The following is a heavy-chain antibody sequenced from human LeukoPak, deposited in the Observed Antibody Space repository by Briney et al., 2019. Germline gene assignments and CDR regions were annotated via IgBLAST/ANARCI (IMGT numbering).Heavy chain of an antibody. CDR1: GFSVSSNY. V-gene: IGHV3-66*04. CDR3: ARLYSSAWYSLDY. CDR2: IYTGGYT. D-gene: IGHD6-19*01. J-gene: IGHJ4*02. Sequence: GGSLRLSCAASGFSVSSNYMTWVRQAPGKGLEWVSVIYTGGYTYYADSVKGRFTISRDNAKNMVYLQMNSLRAEDTAVYYCARLYSSAWYSLDYWGQGTLVTVSS.